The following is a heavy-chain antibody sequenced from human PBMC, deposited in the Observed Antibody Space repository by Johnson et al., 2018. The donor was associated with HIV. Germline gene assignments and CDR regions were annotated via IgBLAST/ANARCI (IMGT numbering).Heavy chain of an antibody. J-gene: IGHJ3*02. CDR1: GFTFSSYW. D-gene: IGHD6-19*01. CDR3: ARRSSCWYGAFDI. V-gene: IGHV3-74*02. Sequence: VQLVESGGGLVQPGGSLRLSCAASGFTFSSYWMHWVRQAPGKGLVWVSRINSEGNSTNYADSVKGRFTISRDNAKNTRYLQMNSLRAEDTAVYYCARRSSCWYGAFDIWGHGTMVTVSS. CDR2: INSEGNST.